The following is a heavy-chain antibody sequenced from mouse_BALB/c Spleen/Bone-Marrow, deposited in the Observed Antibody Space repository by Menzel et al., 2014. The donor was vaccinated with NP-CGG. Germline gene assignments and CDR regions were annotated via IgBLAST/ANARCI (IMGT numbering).Heavy chain of an antibody. Sequence: QVHVKQSGAELMKPGASVKISCKATGYTFSSFWIEWVKQRPGHGLEWIGEILPGSDSTNYNEKFKGKATFTADTSSNTAYVQLSSLTSEDSAVYYCARGDRYDVRFDYWGQGTTLTVSS. CDR1: GYTFSSFW. V-gene: IGHV1-9*01. CDR3: ARGDRYDVRFDY. J-gene: IGHJ2*01. CDR2: ILPGSDST. D-gene: IGHD2-14*01.